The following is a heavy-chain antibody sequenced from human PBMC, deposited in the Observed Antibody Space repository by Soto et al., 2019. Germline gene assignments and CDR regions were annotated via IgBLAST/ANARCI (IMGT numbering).Heavy chain of an antibody. D-gene: IGHD5-18*01. CDR3: AKMERTQLWLLVQN. V-gene: IGHV4-31*03. CDR1: GASITNDDFF. CDR2: ITYGGSI. Sequence: PSETLSLTCTVSGASITNDDFFWTWVRQHPEKGLEWLAYITYGGSIYYDPSFRSRLTVSIDKSKSQFSLNVRSVTAADTAVYYCAKMERTQLWLLVQNWGQGLLVTV. J-gene: IGHJ4*02.